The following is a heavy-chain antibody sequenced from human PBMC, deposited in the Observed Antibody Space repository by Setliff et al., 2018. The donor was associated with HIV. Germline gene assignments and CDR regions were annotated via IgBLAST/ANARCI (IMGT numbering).Heavy chain of an antibody. V-gene: IGHV3-23*01. CDR2: ISGSGGGT. D-gene: IGHD2-15*01. CDR1: GFSFGNYA. Sequence: GGSLRLSCAASGFSFGNYAMQWVRQAPVKGLEWVSAISGSGGGTYYADSLKGRFTISRDNSKNTLYLQMNSLRAEDTAVYYCAKTLPTLYPPHDYYFAMDVWGQGTTVTVSS. CDR3: AKTLPTLYPPHDYYFAMDV. J-gene: IGHJ6*02.